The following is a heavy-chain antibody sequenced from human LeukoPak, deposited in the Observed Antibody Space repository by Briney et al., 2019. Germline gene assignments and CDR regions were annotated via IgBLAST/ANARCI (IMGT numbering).Heavy chain of an antibody. J-gene: IGHJ6*03. CDR3: ARDSSSWVYYYYMDV. D-gene: IGHD6-13*01. CDR1: SGSMTTYY. V-gene: IGHV4-59*12. Sequence: PSETLSLTCTVSSGSMTTYYWSWVRQPSGKGLEWIGYIHYTGMSNYNPSLKSRVTMSVDTSKNQFSLKLSSVTAADTAVYYCARDSSSWVYYYYMDVWGKGTTVTVSS. CDR2: IHYTGMS.